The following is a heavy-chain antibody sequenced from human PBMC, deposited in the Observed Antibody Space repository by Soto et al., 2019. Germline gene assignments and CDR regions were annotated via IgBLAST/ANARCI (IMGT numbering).Heavy chain of an antibody. CDR2: IYYSGST. J-gene: IGHJ4*02. V-gene: IGHV4-39*01. CDR1: GGSISSSSYY. D-gene: IGHD3-22*01. CDR3: ARSNNYYDSSGYPYYFDY. Sequence: PSETLSLTCTVSGGSISSSSYYWGWIRQPPGKGLEWIGSIYYSGSTYYNPSLESRVTISVDTSKNQFSLKLSSVTAADTAVYYCARSNNYYDSSGYPYYFDYWGQGTLVTVS.